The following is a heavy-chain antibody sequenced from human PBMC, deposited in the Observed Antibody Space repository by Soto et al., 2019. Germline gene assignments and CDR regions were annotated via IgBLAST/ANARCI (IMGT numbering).Heavy chain of an antibody. CDR2: LSGSGGTT. D-gene: IGHD3-9*01. CDR3: VRDDFCLGLDY. V-gene: IGHV3-23*01. Sequence: PEGSLRLSCEASGFTFSSYAMSWVRQSPGKGLKWVSTLSGSGGTTYSDSVKGQFTISRDNYKSTLYLQMNSLRAEDTGVYYSVRDDFCLGLDYWGLGTLIAV. CDR1: GFTFSSYA. J-gene: IGHJ4*01.